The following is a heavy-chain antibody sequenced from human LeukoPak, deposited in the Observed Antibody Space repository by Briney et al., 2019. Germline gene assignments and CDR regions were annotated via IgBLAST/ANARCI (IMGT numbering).Heavy chain of an antibody. CDR3: ARGPVVVTAYDY. J-gene: IGHJ4*02. CDR2: ISSSSSYI. V-gene: IGHV3-21*01. CDR1: EFTVSDNY. D-gene: IGHD2-21*02. Sequence: GGSLRLSCAASEFTVSDNYMSWVRQAPGKGLEWVSSISSSSSYIYYADSVKGRFTISRDNAKNSLYLQMNSLRAEDTAVYYCARGPVVVTAYDYWGQGTLVTVSS.